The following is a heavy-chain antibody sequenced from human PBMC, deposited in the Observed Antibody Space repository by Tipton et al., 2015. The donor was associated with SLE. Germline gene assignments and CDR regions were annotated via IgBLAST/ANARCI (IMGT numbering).Heavy chain of an antibody. CDR3: AKSAGVSQYYYFLDV. V-gene: IGHV3-48*03. Sequence: GSLRLSCAASGFSFSTYPMNWVRQTPGKGLEWISNIRSVDTGTYYADSVKGRFTISRDNAKKSLYLQMNSLRVEDTALYYCAKSAGVSQYYYFLDVWGKGTTVTVSS. CDR2: IRSVDTGT. CDR1: GFSFSTYP. D-gene: IGHD3-3*01. J-gene: IGHJ6*03.